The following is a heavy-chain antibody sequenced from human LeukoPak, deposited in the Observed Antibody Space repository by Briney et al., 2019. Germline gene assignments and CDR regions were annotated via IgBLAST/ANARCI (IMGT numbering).Heavy chain of an antibody. CDR2: ISYDGSNK. J-gene: IGHJ4*02. Sequence: PGRSLRLSCAASGFTFSSYAMHWVRQAPGKGLEWVAVISYDGSNKYYADSVKGRFTISRDNSKNTLYLQMNSLRAEDTAVYYCASYLGSSGYVDYWGQGTLVTVSS. V-gene: IGHV3-30-3*01. CDR3: ASYLGSSGYVDY. CDR1: GFTFSSYA. D-gene: IGHD3-3*01.